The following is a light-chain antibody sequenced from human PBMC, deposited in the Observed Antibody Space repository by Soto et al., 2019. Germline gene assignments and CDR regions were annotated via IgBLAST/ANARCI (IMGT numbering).Light chain of an antibody. CDR2: LDSDGSH. V-gene: IGLV4-69*01. CDR3: QTWCTGIHVV. J-gene: IGLJ2*01. CDR1: SGHSSYA. Sequence: QSVLTQSPSASASLGASVKLTCTLSSGHSSYAIAWHQQQPEKGPRSLMKLDSDGSHTKGDAIPDRFSGSSSGAERYLTISSLQSEDEADYYCQTWCTGIHVVFGGGTKLTVL.